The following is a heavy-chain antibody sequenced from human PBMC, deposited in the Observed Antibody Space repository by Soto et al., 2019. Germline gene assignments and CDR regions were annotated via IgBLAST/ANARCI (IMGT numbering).Heavy chain of an antibody. CDR1: GGTFSSYA. J-gene: IGHJ6*02. CDR2: IIPISGTA. V-gene: IGHV1-69*01. D-gene: IGHD2-2*01. Sequence: QVQLVQSGAEVKKPGSSVKVSCKASGGTFSSYAISWVRQAPGQGLAWMGGIIPISGTANYAQKFQGRVTITADESTSTGDMELSSLRSEDTAVYYCARSQGSSTSLEIYYYYYYGMDVWGQWTKVTVSS. CDR3: ARSQGSSTSLEIYYYYYYGMDV.